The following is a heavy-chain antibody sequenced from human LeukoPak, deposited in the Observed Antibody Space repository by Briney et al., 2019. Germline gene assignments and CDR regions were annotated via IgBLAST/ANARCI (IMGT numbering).Heavy chain of an antibody. V-gene: IGHV1-8*01. J-gene: IGHJ5*02. CDR3: ARSGYCSGGSCVDP. D-gene: IGHD2-15*01. CDR2: MNPNSGNT. Sequence: GASVKVSCKASGYTFTSYDINWGRQATGQGLGWMGWMNPNSGNTGYAQKFQGRVTMTRNTSISTAYMELSSLRSEDTAVYYCARSGYCSGGSCVDPWGQGTLATVSS. CDR1: GYTFTSYD.